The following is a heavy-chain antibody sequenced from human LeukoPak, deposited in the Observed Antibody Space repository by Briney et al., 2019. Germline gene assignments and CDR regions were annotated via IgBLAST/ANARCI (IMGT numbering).Heavy chain of an antibody. D-gene: IGHD3-10*01. V-gene: IGHV3-43*01. J-gene: IGHJ4*02. CDR3: ARISSGSGSYYLLPLLLDY. CDR1: GFTFDDYT. Sequence: QSGGSLRLSCAASGFTFDDYTMHWVRQAPGKGLEWVSLISWDGGSTYYADSVKGRFTISRDNAKNSLYLQMNSLRAEDTAVYYCARISSGSGSYYLLPLLLDYWGQGTLVTVSS. CDR2: ISWDGGST.